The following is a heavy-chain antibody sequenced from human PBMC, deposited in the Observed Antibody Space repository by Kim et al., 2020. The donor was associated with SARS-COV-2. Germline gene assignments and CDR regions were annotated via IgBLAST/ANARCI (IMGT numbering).Heavy chain of an antibody. J-gene: IGHJ4*02. V-gene: IGHV3-7*01. CDR1: GFTLSSFW. CDR2: IKQDGSEK. CDR3: ARGFGGV. D-gene: IGHD2-8*02. Sequence: GGSLRLSCAASGFTLSSFWMSWVRQAPGKGLECVAKIKQDGSEKYYVDSVKGRFTISRDNAKNSLYLQMNSLRVEDTAVYYCARGFGGVWGQGILVTVAS.